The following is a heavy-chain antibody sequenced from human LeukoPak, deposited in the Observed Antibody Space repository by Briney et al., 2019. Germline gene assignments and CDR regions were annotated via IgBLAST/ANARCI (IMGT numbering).Heavy chain of an antibody. D-gene: IGHD5-18*01. Sequence: SETLSLTCTVSGGSISSHYWSWIRQPPGKGLEWIGYIYYSGSTNYNPSLKSRVTTSVDTSKNQFSLKLSSVTAADTAVYYCARGERGYSYGLSFPYYYMDVWGKGTTVTVSS. V-gene: IGHV4-59*11. CDR2: IYYSGST. J-gene: IGHJ6*03. CDR1: GGSISSHY. CDR3: ARGERGYSYGLSFPYYYMDV.